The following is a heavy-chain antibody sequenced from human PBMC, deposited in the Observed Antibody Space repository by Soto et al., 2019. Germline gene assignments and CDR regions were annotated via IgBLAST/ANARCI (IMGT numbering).Heavy chain of an antibody. J-gene: IGHJ4*02. D-gene: IGHD6-19*01. Sequence: EVQLVESGGGLVQPGRSLRISCAASGFTFDDYAMHWVRQAPGRGLEWVSGITWASGRLDYEDSVQGRFTMSRDNAKNTLYLQMNSLRAEETALYYCVKDYSSAWYHPRHVFDHWGQGALVTVSS. CDR1: GFTFDDYA. CDR2: ITWASGRL. CDR3: VKDYSSAWYHPRHVFDH. V-gene: IGHV3-9*01.